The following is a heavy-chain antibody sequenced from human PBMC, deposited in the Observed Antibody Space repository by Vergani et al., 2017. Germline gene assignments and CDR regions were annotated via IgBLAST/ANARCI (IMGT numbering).Heavy chain of an antibody. J-gene: IGHJ5*02. V-gene: IGHV3-9*02. CDR2: ITRNSNRI. CDR3: AKGLGSSSGGGWFDP. Sequence: EVQLEESRGGLVQPGRSLRLSRVASGFTSAGYAMHWVRQASGKGREWVSGITRNSNRIGYADSAKGRFTISSDNAKNSLYFQMNRRRAEDTALYYCAKGLGSSSGGGWFDPWGQGTMVAAFS. D-gene: IGHD6-6*01. CDR1: GFTSAGYA.